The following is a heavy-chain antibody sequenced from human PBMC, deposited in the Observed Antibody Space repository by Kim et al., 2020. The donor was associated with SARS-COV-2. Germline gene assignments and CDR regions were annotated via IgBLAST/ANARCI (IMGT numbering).Heavy chain of an antibody. CDR1: GGSISSYY. J-gene: IGHJ3*02. CDR3: AGFEGEQQLADAFDI. V-gene: IGHV4-59*13. CDR2: IYNSGST. D-gene: IGHD6-13*01. Sequence: SETLSLTCTVSGGSISSYYWSWIRQPPGKGLEWIGYIYNSGSTNYNPSLKSRVTISVDTSKNQFSLKLSSVTAADTAVYYCAGFEGEQQLADAFDIWGQG.